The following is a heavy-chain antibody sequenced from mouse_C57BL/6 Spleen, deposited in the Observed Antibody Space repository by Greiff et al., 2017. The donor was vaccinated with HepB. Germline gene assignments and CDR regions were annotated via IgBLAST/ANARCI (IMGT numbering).Heavy chain of an antibody. J-gene: IGHJ2*01. CDR3: ARIPSDY. CDR1: GFTFSDYG. Sequence: EVKVVESGGGLVKPGGSLKLSCAASGFTFSDYGMHWVRQAPEKGLEWVAYISSGSSTIYYADTVKGRFTISRDNAKNTLFLQMTSLRSEDTAMYYCARIPSDYWGQGTTLTVSS. V-gene: IGHV5-17*01. CDR2: ISSGSSTI.